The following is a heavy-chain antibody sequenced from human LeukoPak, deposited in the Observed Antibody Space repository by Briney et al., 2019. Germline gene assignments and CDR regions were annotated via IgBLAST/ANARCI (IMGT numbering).Heavy chain of an antibody. J-gene: IGHJ4*02. V-gene: IGHV3-30-3*01. CDR1: GFTFSSYW. CDR3: ARDFAGRGAHTTIFGVVINYYFDY. Sequence: GGSLRLSCAASGFTFSSYWMHWVRQAPGKGLEWVAVISYDGSNKYYADSVKGRFTISRDNSKNTLYLQMNSLRAEDTAVYYCARDFAGRGAHTTIFGVVINYYFDYWGQGTLVTVSS. CDR2: ISYDGSNK. D-gene: IGHD3-3*01.